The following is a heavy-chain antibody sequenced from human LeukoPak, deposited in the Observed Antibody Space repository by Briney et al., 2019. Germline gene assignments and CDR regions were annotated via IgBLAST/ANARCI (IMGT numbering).Heavy chain of an antibody. CDR1: GAYISDYY. J-gene: IGHJ4*02. CDR2: ILYTGST. CDR3: ARGRVPGI. Sequence: SETLSLTCSVSGAYISDYYWSWLRQPPGKGLEWIGSILYTGSTNYNPSLKSRVTISLHTSRSQFSLKLDSVTAADTAVCYCARGRVPGIWGQGTLVTVSS. V-gene: IGHV4-59*01. D-gene: IGHD2-2*01.